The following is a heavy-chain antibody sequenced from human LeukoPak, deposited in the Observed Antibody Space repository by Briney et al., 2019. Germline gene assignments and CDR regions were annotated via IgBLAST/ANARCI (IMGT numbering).Heavy chain of an antibody. CDR1: GYTFTSYG. J-gene: IGHJ5*02. CDR2: ISAYNGNT. D-gene: IGHD5-18*01. V-gene: IGHV1-18*01. CDR3: ARDRDTEQYNWFDP. Sequence: ASVKVSCKASGYTFTSYGISWVRQAPGQGLEWMGWISAYNGNTNYAQKLRGRVTMTTDTSTSTAYMELRSLRSDDTAVYYCARDRDTEQYNWFDPWGQGTLVTVSS.